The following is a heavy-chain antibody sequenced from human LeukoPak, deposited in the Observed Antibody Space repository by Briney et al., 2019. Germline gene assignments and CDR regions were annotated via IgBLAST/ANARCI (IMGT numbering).Heavy chain of an antibody. Sequence: GGSLRLSCAASGFAFSSLYMHWVRQAPGKGLEWVAVISYDGSNKYYADSVKGRFTISRDNSKNTLYLQMNSLRVEDTAVYYCAKGYYADYGDHWGQGTLVTVSS. CDR1: GFAFSSLY. CDR3: AKGYYADYGDH. V-gene: IGHV3-30*18. J-gene: IGHJ4*02. CDR2: ISYDGSNK. D-gene: IGHD4-17*01.